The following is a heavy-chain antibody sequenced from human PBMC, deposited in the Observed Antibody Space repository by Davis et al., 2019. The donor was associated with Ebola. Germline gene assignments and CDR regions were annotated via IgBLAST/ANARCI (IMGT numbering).Heavy chain of an antibody. D-gene: IGHD4-11*01. V-gene: IGHV1-2*02. Sequence: ASVKVSCKASGYTFTGYYMHWVRQAPGQGLEWMGWINPNSGGTNYAQKFQGRVTMTRDTSISTAYMELSRLRSDDTAVYYCARDIDDCSNYWFDPWGQGTLVTVSS. CDR1: GYTFTGYY. J-gene: IGHJ5*02. CDR3: ARDIDDCSNYWFDP. CDR2: INPNSGGT.